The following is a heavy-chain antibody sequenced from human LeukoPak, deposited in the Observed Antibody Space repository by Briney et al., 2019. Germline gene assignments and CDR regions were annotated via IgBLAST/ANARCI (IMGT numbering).Heavy chain of an antibody. CDR2: ISRSGHT. CDR1: DATRGNHY. CDR3: AKLSFGDSQFDQ. Sequence: SETLSLTCTVSDATRGNHYWSWIRQSPGQGLEWLGYISRSGHTNYNPALKSRVSMSVDNSKNHFSLNLTSVTAADTAIYYCAKLSFGDSQFDQWGQGTLVTVSS. D-gene: IGHD3-10*01. J-gene: IGHJ4*02. V-gene: IGHV4-4*09.